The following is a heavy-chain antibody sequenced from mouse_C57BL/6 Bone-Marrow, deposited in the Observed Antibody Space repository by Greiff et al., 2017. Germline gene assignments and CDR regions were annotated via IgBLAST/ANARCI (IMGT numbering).Heavy chain of an antibody. J-gene: IGHJ4*01. CDR3: DRHSLMDY. CDR1: GFSLTSYG. V-gene: IGHV2-6-1*01. Sequence: QVQLQQSGPGLVAPSQCLSITCTVSGFSLTSYGVHWVRQPPGQGLEWLVVIWSDGSTTYNSALKSRLSISNDNSKSQVFLKMNRLQTDDTAMYYGDRHSLMDYWGQGTSVTVSS. CDR2: IWSDGST. D-gene: IGHD6-2*01.